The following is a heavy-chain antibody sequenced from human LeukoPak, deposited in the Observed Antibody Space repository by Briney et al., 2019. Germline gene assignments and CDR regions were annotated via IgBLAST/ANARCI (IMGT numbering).Heavy chain of an antibody. D-gene: IGHD2-2*01. CDR1: GFTFSSYA. CDR3: ARDARSYCSSTSCYGGDYYYYGMDV. J-gene: IGHJ6*02. Sequence: GGSLRLSCAASGFTFSSYAMHWVRQAPGKGLEWVAVISYDGSNKCYADSVKGRFTISRDNSKNTLYLQMNSLRAEDTAVYYCARDARSYCSSTSCYGGDYYYYGMDVWGQGTTVTVSS. V-gene: IGHV3-30-3*01. CDR2: ISYDGSNK.